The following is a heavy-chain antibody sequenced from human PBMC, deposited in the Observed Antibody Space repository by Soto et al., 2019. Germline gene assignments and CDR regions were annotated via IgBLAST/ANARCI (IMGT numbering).Heavy chain of an antibody. D-gene: IGHD1-7*01. CDR3: ARQVTSGTSLYYFDY. Sequence: PSETLSLTCTVSGGSISSYYWSWIRQPPGKGLERIGYIYYSGSTNYHPSLKSRVTISVDTSKNQFSLKLSSVTAADTAVYYCARQVTSGTSLYYFDYWGQGTLVTVSS. J-gene: IGHJ4*02. CDR2: IYYSGST. CDR1: GGSISSYY. V-gene: IGHV4-59*01.